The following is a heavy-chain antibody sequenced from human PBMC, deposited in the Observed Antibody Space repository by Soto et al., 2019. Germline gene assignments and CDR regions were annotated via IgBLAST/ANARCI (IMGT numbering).Heavy chain of an antibody. Sequence: MQLVQSGPEVKTPGTSVKVSCKASGFTFTSSAMQWVRQARGQRLEWIGWIVVGSGNTNYAQKFQERVTITRDMSTSTAYMELSSLRSEDTAVYYCAADGVRDNPYYYYYGMDVWGQGTTVTVSS. V-gene: IGHV1-58*02. CDR3: AADGVRDNPYYYYYGMDV. D-gene: IGHD3-10*01. J-gene: IGHJ6*02. CDR1: GFTFTSSA. CDR2: IVVGSGNT.